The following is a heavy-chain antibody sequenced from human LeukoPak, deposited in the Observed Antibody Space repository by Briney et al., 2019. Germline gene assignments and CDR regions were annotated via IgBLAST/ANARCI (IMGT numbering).Heavy chain of an antibody. D-gene: IGHD6-19*01. CDR1: GFAFGSSA. Sequence: GGSLRLSCAASGFAFGSSAMTWVRQAPGKGLGWVSSFDASGGNTYYAASVKGRFTISRDNSKNTFYLQMDTLRADDTAVYYCAKGSGSGWYGWFAPWGQGALVTVSS. CDR3: AKGSGSGWYGWFAP. CDR2: FDASGGNT. V-gene: IGHV3-23*01. J-gene: IGHJ5*02.